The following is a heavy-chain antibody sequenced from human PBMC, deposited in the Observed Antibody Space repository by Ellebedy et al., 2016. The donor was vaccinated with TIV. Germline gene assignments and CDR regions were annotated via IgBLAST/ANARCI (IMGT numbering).Heavy chain of an antibody. V-gene: IGHV1-3*01. Sequence: ASVKVSXXASGYTFTSYAMHWVRQAPGQRLEWMGWINAGNGNTKYSQKFQGRVTITRDTSASTAYMELSSLRSEDTAVYYCARWEYSYGGYYYGMDVWGQGTTVTVSS. J-gene: IGHJ6*02. CDR3: ARWEYSYGGYYYGMDV. CDR2: INAGNGNT. D-gene: IGHD5-18*01. CDR1: GYTFTSYA.